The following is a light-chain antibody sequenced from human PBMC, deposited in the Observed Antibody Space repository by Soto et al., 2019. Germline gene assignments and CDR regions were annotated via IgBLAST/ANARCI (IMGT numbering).Light chain of an antibody. V-gene: IGLV2-8*01. CDR1: SNDIGLYNY. Sequence: QSVLTQPPSASGSPGQSVTISCTGTSNDIGLYNYVSWYQQYPGQVPKLLISEVNKRASGVPHRFSGSKSGNTASLTVSGLQADDEADYFCSSYTSGSTLYVFGSGTRSPS. J-gene: IGLJ1*01. CDR3: SSYTSGSTLYV. CDR2: EVN.